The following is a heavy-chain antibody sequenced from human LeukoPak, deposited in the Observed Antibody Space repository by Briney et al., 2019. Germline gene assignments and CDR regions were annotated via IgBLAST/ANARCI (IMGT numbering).Heavy chain of an antibody. CDR1: GFSFTTHS. CDR2: ISVTSSFI. J-gene: IGHJ3*02. Sequence: PGGSLRLSCAASGFSFTTHSMNWVRQAPGKGLEWVSFISVTSSFISYADSVKGRFTISRDNGENSLYLQMNSLRAEDTAVYYCVRELLWFGGLGAFDIWGQGAMVTVSS. D-gene: IGHD3-10*01. CDR3: VRELLWFGGLGAFDI. V-gene: IGHV3-48*01.